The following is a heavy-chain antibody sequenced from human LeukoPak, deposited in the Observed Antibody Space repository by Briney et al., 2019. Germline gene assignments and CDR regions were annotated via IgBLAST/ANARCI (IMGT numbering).Heavy chain of an antibody. CDR3: YGSGSYYNPFDY. Sequence: ASVKVSCKAFGYTFTSNYMHWVRQAPGQGPEWMGVISPSGGSTTYAQKFQGRVTLTRDMSTSTDYLELSSLRSEDTAVYYCYGSGSYYNPFDYWGQGTLVTVSS. CDR2: ISPSGGST. V-gene: IGHV1-46*01. D-gene: IGHD3-10*01. J-gene: IGHJ4*02. CDR1: GYTFTSNY.